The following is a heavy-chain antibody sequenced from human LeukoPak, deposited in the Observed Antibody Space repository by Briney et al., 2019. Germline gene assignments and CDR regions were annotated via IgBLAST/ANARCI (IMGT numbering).Heavy chain of an antibody. J-gene: IGHJ4*02. CDR2: IYSGGST. D-gene: IGHD4-17*01. V-gene: IGHV3-66*01. CDR3: VRVDDYGDYPYYFDS. Sequence: PGGSLRLSCSASGFLVSSKYMSWVRQAPGKGLECVSVIYSGGSTYYADSVKGRFTISRDNSKNTVYLQMNSLRAEDTAVYYCVRVDDYGDYPYYFDSWGQGTLVTVSS. CDR1: GFLVSSKY.